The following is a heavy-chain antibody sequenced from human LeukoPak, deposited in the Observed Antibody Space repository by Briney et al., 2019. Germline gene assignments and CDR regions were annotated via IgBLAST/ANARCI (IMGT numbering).Heavy chain of an antibody. Sequence: SETLSLTCKVYGGAISTYYWTWLRQPPGRGLEWIGDIHYSGSTNYNASLKSRVTISVDTSKRQFSLQLNSASAADTAVYYCARQTYSSGYRIFDYCGQGILVTVSS. CDR2: IHYSGST. J-gene: IGHJ4*02. D-gene: IGHD3-22*01. CDR1: GGAISTYY. CDR3: ARQTYSSGYRIFDY. V-gene: IGHV4-59*01.